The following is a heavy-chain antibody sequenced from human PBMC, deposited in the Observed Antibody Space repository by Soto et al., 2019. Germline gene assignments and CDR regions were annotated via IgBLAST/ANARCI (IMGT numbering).Heavy chain of an antibody. D-gene: IGHD4-17*01. CDR1: GGSISSGGYS. CDR2: IYHSGST. Sequence: SEPLSLTCAVSGGSISSGGYSCSWIRQPPGKGLEWIGYIYHSGSTYYNPSLKSRVTISVDRSKNQFSLKLSSVTAADTAVYYCARVATVTNWFDPWGQGTLVTVSS. CDR3: ARVATVTNWFDP. V-gene: IGHV4-30-2*01. J-gene: IGHJ5*02.